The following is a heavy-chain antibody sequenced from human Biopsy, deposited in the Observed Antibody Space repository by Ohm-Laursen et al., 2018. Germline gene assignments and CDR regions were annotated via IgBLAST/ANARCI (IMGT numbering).Heavy chain of an antibody. CDR3: AKDLSVYYYYGIDV. CDR2: ISYDQITK. V-gene: IGHV3-30*18. Sequence: SLRPSCTASGFILNNYGMHWVRLAPGKGLEWVAVISYDQITKHYADSVRGRFTISRDNSKNTLYLQVNSLRAEDTAVYYCAKDLSVYYYYGIDVWGQGTTVTVSS. CDR1: GFILNNYG. D-gene: IGHD5/OR15-5a*01. J-gene: IGHJ6*02.